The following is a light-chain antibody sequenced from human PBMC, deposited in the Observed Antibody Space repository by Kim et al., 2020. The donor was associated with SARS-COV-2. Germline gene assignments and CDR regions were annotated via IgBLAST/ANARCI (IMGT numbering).Light chain of an antibody. CDR3: LQPDNFPLGFT. V-gene: IGKV5-2*01. CDR2: EVT. Sequence: ETTLTQSPAFMSATPGDKVNISCKGSQDIDDDMNWLQQKPGEVAIYIIQEVTTLVPGIPPRFSGRGYRTDFSLTINNIESEHAAYYFCLQPDNFPLGFTFGPGTKVDIK. J-gene: IGKJ3*01. CDR1: QDIDDD.